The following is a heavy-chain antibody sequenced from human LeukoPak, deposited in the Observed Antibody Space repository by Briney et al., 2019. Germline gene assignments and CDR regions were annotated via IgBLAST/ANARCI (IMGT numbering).Heavy chain of an antibody. V-gene: IGHV3-73*01. D-gene: IGHD2-2*03. J-gene: IGHJ6*03. CDR2: IRSQANSYAT. CDR3: ARLGIVVVPAAMGEYYYYYYMDV. CDR1: GFTFSGSA. Sequence: PGGSLRLSCAASGFTFSGSAMHWVRQASGKGLEWVGRIRSQANSYATAYAASVKGRSTISRDDSKNTAYLQMNSLKTEDTAVYYCARLGIVVVPAAMGEYYYYYYMDVWGKGTTVTVSS.